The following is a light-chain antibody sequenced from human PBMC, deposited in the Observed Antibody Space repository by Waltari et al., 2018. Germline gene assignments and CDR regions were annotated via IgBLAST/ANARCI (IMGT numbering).Light chain of an antibody. CDR2: AAS. V-gene: IGKV1-39*01. CDR1: PSISTY. J-gene: IGKJ2*01. CDR3: QQTDSVPYT. Sequence: DIQMTQSPSSLSASVGDRVTITCRASPSISTYLNWYQQKPGKAPNLLIHAASTLQSGVPSRFSGSGSGTGFTLTISSLQPEDCATYYCQQTDSVPYTFGQGTRLEIK.